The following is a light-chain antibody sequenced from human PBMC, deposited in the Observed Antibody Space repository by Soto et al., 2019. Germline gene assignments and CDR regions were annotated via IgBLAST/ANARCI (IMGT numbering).Light chain of an antibody. CDR1: QSFIHSNGNTY. CDR3: MQGSPWPFT. Sequence: DVVMTQSPLSLPVTLGQPASISCRSTQSFIHSNGNTYLTWFQQRPGQSPRRLIYQVFNRDSGVPDRFSGSGSGTDFTLKISRVEAEDVGVYYCMQGSPWPFTFGQGTRLEIK. V-gene: IGKV2-30*02. J-gene: IGKJ2*01. CDR2: QVF.